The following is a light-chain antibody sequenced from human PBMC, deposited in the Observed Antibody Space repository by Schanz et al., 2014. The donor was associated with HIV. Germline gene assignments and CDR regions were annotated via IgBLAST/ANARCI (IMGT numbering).Light chain of an antibody. Sequence: DIVMTQSPLSLPVTPGEPASISCRSSQSLLHSNGYNYLDWYLQKPGQSPQLLIYLGSNRASGVPDRFSGSGSGTEFALTISSLQPDDFASYYCQQYTSYPYTFGQGTKLEIK. J-gene: IGKJ2*01. CDR2: LGS. CDR1: QSLLHSNGYNY. V-gene: IGKV2-28*01. CDR3: QQYTSYPYT.